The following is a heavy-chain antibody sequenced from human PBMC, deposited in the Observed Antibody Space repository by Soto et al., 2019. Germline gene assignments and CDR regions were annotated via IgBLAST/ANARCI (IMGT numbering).Heavy chain of an antibody. V-gene: IGHV4-38-2*01. CDR3: AVGYCSSASCSREYFQH. J-gene: IGHJ1*01. Sequence: PSETLSLTCAVSGYSISSGYYWAWIRQPPGKGLEWIGTIYHSGSTFHNPSLKSRVTISVDTSKNQFSLRLSSVTAADTAVYYCAVGYCSSASCSREYFQHWGQGTLVT. CDR2: IYHSGST. D-gene: IGHD2-2*01. CDR1: GYSISSGYY.